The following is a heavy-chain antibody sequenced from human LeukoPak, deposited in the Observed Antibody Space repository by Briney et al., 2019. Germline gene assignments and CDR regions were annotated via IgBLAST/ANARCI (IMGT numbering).Heavy chain of an antibody. CDR2: IYPGDSDT. D-gene: IGHD4-17*01. CDR1: GYSFTNYW. J-gene: IGHJ3*02. Sequence: GESLKISCKGSGYSFTNYWIAWVRQTPGKGLEWMGIIYPGDSDTRYSPSFQGQVTISGDKSISTAYLQWSSLKASDTAMYYCARHSTAYYGDPLFAFDIWGQGTMVTVSS. V-gene: IGHV5-51*01. CDR3: ARHSTAYYGDPLFAFDI.